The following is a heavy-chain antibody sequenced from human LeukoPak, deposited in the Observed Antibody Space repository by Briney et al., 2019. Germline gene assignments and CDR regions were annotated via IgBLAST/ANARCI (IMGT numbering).Heavy chain of an antibody. CDR1: GGSFSGYY. J-gene: IGHJ4*02. V-gene: IGHV4-34*01. Sequence: SETLSLTCAVYGGSFSGYYWSWIRQPPGKGLEWIGEINHSGSTSYNPSLKSRVTISVDTSKNQFSLKLSSVTAADTAVYYCARGLPGIAAAGIDYWGQGTLVTVSS. D-gene: IGHD6-13*01. CDR3: ARGLPGIAAAGIDY. CDR2: INHSGST.